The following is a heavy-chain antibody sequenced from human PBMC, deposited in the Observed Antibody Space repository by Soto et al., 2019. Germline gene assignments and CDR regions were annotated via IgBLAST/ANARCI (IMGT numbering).Heavy chain of an antibody. CDR3: EGSWT. CDR2: ISGSSDRT. Sequence: EVQVLESGGDLVQPGGSLRLSCAASGFPIRNYAMSCVRQAPGKALEWVSGISGSSDRTYYADSVKGRFTISKDTSSNTLYLQMNSLRGEDTAVYHCEGSWTWGQGTMVTVSS. CDR1: GFPIRNYA. D-gene: IGHD5-12*01. V-gene: IGHV3-23*01. J-gene: IGHJ3*01.